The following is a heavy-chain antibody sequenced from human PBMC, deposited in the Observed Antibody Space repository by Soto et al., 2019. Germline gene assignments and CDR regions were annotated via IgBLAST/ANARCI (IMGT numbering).Heavy chain of an antibody. CDR1: GGSVSSGSYY. J-gene: IGHJ4*02. CDR3: ARVGGDYGDYGYHY. Sequence: PSETLSLTCTVSGGSVSSGSYYWSWIRQPPGKGLEWIGYIYYSGSTNYNPSLKSRVTISVDTSKNQFSLKLSSVTAADTAAYYCARVGGDYGDYGYHYWGQGTLVTVSS. V-gene: IGHV4-61*01. CDR2: IYYSGST. D-gene: IGHD4-17*01.